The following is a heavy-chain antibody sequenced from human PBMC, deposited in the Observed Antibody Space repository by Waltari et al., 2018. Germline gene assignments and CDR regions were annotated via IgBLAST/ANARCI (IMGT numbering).Heavy chain of an antibody. CDR2: IYYSGST. CDR3: ARLMLTGDSDDY. CDR1: GGSISSSSYY. Sequence: QLQLQESGPGLVKPSETLSLTCTVSGGSISSSSYYWGWIRQPPGKGLEWIGSIYYSGSTYYNPSLKSRVTISVDTSKNQFSLKLSSVTAADTAVYYCARLMLTGDSDDYWGQGTLVTVSS. V-gene: IGHV4-39*07. D-gene: IGHD7-27*01. J-gene: IGHJ4*02.